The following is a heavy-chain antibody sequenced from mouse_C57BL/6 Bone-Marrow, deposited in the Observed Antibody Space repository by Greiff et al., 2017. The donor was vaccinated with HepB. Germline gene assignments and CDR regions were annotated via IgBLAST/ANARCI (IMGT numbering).Heavy chain of an antibody. CDR1: GYTFTDYY. Sequence: QVQLQHSGAELVRPGASVKLSCKASGYTFTDYYINWVKQRPGQGLEWIARIYPGSGNTYYNEKFKGKATLTAEKSSSTAYMQLSSLTSEDSAVYFCARGDGYLYYFDYWGQGTTLTVSS. D-gene: IGHD2-3*01. CDR3: ARGDGYLYYFDY. J-gene: IGHJ2*01. V-gene: IGHV1-76*01. CDR2: IYPGSGNT.